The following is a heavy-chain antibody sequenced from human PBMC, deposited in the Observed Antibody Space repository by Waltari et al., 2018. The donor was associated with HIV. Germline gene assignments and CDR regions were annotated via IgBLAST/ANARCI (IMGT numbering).Heavy chain of an antibody. CDR1: VASSTSSSSY. CDR3: ARQKTVTRKAGGAFDI. V-gene: IGHV4-39*01. CDR2: RYYRGST. D-gene: IGHD4-17*01. J-gene: IGHJ3*02. Sequence: LQLKGSGPGWGKPSETLSLPGTALVASSTSSSSYWGWFRNPPGKGLEWFGSRYYRGSTYYSPALKGRVTISVDTSKNQVSRKLSSVTAADTAVYYCARQKTVTRKAGGAFDIWGQGTMVTVSS.